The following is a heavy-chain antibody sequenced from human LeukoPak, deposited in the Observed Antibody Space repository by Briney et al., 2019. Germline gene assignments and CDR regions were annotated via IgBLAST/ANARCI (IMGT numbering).Heavy chain of an antibody. CDR2: INPNSGGT. Sequence: ASVKVSCKASGGTFSSYAISWVRQAPGQGLEWMGWINPNSGGTNYAQKFQGRVTMTRDTSISTAYMELSRLRSDDTAVYYCARRLGTSNWFDPWGQGTLVTVSS. V-gene: IGHV1-2*02. D-gene: IGHD7-27*01. CDR1: GGTFSSYA. CDR3: ARRLGTSNWFDP. J-gene: IGHJ5*02.